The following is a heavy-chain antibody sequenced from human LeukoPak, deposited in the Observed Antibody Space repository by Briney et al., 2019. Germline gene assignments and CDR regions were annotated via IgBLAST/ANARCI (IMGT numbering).Heavy chain of an antibody. CDR1: SGSFSGYY. CDR2: INHSGST. D-gene: IGHD5-24*01. CDR3: ARRGDSYNYDDY. Sequence: SETLSLTCAVYSGSFSGYYWNWIRQPPGKGLEWIGEINHSGSTNYNPSLKSRVTISVDTSKNQFSLKLISVTAADTAVYYCARRGDSYNYDDYWGQGTLVTVSS. J-gene: IGHJ4*02. V-gene: IGHV4-34*01.